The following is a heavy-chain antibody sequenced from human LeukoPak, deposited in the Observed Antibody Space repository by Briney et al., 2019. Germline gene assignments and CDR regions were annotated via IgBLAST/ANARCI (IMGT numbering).Heavy chain of an antibody. J-gene: IGHJ4*02. CDR2: ISGSGGST. V-gene: IGHV3-23*01. CDR3: AKDREDSSSPYYFDY. CDR1: GFTFSSYE. Sequence: GGSLRLSCAASGFTFSSYEMNWVRQAPGKGLEWVSAISGSGGSTYYADSVKGRFTISRDNSKNTLYLQMNSLRAEDTAVYYCAKDREDSSSPYYFDYWGQGTLVTVSS. D-gene: IGHD6-6*01.